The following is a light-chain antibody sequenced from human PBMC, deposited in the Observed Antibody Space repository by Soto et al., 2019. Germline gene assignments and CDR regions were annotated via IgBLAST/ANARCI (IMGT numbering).Light chain of an antibody. J-gene: IGKJ2*01. CDR2: DAS. CDR3: QQSDSTPYT. V-gene: IGKV1-39*01. CDR1: QSIKTW. Sequence: DIQMTQSPSALSASVGDRVTITCRASQSIKTWLAWYQQKPGKAPRLLIYDASSLLSGVPSRFSGSGSGTDFTLTIASLQPEDFSTYYCQQSDSTPYTFGQGTKVEI.